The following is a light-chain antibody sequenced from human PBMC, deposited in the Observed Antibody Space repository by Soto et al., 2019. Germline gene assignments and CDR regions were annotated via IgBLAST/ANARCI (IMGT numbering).Light chain of an antibody. CDR3: QQYNNWPPIT. V-gene: IGKV3D-20*02. J-gene: IGKJ5*01. CDR2: AAS. Sequence: EIVLTQSPTTLSLSPGERATLSCRASRSFASSYLAWYQHKPGQAPRLLIYAASSRATGIPDRFIGSGSGTDFTLTISRLEPDDSAVYYCQQYNNWPPITFGQGTRLEI. CDR1: RSFASSY.